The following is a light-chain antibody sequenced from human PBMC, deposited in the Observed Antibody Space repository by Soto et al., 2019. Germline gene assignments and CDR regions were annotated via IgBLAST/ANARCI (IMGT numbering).Light chain of an antibody. CDR3: QQYGYLWT. CDR2: GAS. J-gene: IGKJ1*01. V-gene: IGKV1-5*03. CDR1: HIIDAW. Sequence: DIKITQSPSTLSESLGDRVTIICRASHIIDAWLAWYQQKPGKAPQVLIYGASRLESGVPSRFSGSGSGTEFTLTISSLQPEDFATYYCQQYGYLWTFGQGTKVEFK.